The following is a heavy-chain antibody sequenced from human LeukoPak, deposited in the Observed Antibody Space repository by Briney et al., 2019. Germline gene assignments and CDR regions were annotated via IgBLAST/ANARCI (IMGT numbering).Heavy chain of an antibody. V-gene: IGHV3-21*04. D-gene: IGHD3-10*01. CDR2: ISSSSNYI. CDR1: GFTFSSYS. Sequence: GGSLRLSCAASGFTFSSYSMNWVRQAPGKGLEWVSSISSSSNYIYYADSVKGRFTISRDNAKNSLYLQMNSLRAEDTALYYCAKGLRITMVRGGFDYWGQGTLVTVSS. CDR3: AKGLRITMVRGGFDY. J-gene: IGHJ4*02.